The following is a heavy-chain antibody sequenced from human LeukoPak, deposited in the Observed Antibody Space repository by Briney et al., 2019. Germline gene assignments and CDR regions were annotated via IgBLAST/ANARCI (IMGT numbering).Heavy chain of an antibody. CDR1: GGSISSSSYY. V-gene: IGHV4-39*01. D-gene: IGHD3-3*01. CDR3: ARHGSTTFFGWSLYGMDV. Sequence: PSETLSLTCTVSGGSISSSSYYWGWIRQPPGKGLEWIGSIYYSGSTYYNPSLKSRVTISVDTSKNQFSLKLSSVTAADTAVYYCARHGSTTFFGWSLYGMDVWSQGTTVTVSS. J-gene: IGHJ6*02. CDR2: IYYSGST.